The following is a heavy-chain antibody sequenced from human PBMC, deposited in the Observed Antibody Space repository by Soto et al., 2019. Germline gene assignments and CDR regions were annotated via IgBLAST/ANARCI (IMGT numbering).Heavy chain of an antibody. D-gene: IGHD6-25*01. J-gene: IGHJ3*02. CDR3: ARGPSSGAFDI. Sequence: QEQLVQSGAEVRKPGASVKVSCKASGYTFTNYHIHWLRQAPGQGLEWMGDINPSGGNTNYAQKFQGRVTVTRDTSTSTVYMELSSLTSEDTAVYYCARGPSSGAFDIWGQGTMVTISS. V-gene: IGHV1-46*01. CDR2: INPSGGNT. CDR1: GYTFTNYH.